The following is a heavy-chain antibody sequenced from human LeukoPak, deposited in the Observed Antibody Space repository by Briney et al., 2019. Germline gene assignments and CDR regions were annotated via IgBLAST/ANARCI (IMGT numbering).Heavy chain of an antibody. D-gene: IGHD4-23*01. CDR1: GFTFSSYW. Sequence: GGSLRLSCAASGFTFSSYWMHWVRQAPGKGLVWVSRITSDGSTTSYADSVKGRFTVSRDNAKNTLFLQMNSLRAEDTAVYFCAKTVANSVGCVQYWGQGTLVTVSS. V-gene: IGHV3-74*01. CDR2: ITSDGSTT. J-gene: IGHJ4*02. CDR3: AKTVANSVGCVQY.